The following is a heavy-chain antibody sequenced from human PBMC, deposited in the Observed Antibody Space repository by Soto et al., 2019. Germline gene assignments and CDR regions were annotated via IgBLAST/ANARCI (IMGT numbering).Heavy chain of an antibody. CDR1: GGTFSTYA. J-gene: IGHJ4*02. CDR2: IIPMFGTA. D-gene: IGHD5-18*01. Sequence: QVQLVQSGAEVKKPVYSVKVSCKAPGGTFSTYAISWVRQAPGQGLEWMGGIIPMFGTANYAQRFQDRVTITADESTTTVYMELSSLRSEDTAVYFCASGIQLWLRRINNGYSGWGQGTLVTVSS. CDR3: ASGIQLWLRRINNGYSG. V-gene: IGHV1-69*12.